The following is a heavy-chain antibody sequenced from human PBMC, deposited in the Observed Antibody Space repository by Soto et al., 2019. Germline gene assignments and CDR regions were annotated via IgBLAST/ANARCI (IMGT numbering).Heavy chain of an antibody. CDR3: ARGDRGVLDL. V-gene: IGHV3-74*01. CDR2: IHSDGSST. J-gene: IGHJ3*01. D-gene: IGHD3-10*01. CDR1: GFTFSYYW. Sequence: EVQLVESGGGLVRPGGSLRLSCAASGFTFSYYWMHWVRQAPGKGLVWVSRIHSDGSSTTYADFVKGRFIISRDNVRNTVYLQTNSLTVADTAVYYSARGDRGVLDLWGQGTVVTVSS.